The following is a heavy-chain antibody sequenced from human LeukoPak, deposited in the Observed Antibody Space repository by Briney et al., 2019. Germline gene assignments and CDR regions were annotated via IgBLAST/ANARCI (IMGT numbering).Heavy chain of an antibody. D-gene: IGHD3-10*01. J-gene: IGHJ5*01. CDR3: ARRPRGVIIKSWFDS. V-gene: IGHV4-34*01. CDR1: GGSFSGYY. Sequence: SETLSLTCAVYGGSFSGYYWSWIRQPPGKGLEWIGEMNHSGSTNYNPSLKSRVTISVDTSKNQFSLNLSSVTAADTAVYYCARRPRGVIIKSWFDSWGQGTLVTVSS. CDR2: MNHSGST.